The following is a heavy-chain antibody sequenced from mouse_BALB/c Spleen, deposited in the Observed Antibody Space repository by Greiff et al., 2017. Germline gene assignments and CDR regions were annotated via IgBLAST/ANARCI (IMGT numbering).Heavy chain of an antibody. CDR1: GFTFSSYA. J-gene: IGHJ2*01. CDR2: ISSGGST. D-gene: IGHD1-1*01. Sequence: EVKVVESGGGLVKPGGSLKLSCAASGFTFSSYAMSWVRQTPEKRLEWVASISSGGSTYYPDSVKGRFTISRDNARNILYLQMSSLRSEDTAMYYCARYGSSFDYWGQGTTLTVSS. V-gene: IGHV5-6-5*01. CDR3: ARYGSSFDY.